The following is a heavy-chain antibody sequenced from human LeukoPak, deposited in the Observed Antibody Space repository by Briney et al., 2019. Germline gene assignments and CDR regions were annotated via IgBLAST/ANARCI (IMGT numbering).Heavy chain of an antibody. CDR3: ARDRVDVLWFGELSPPSGWFDP. Sequence: KTSETLSLTCAGYGGSFSGYYWSWIRQPPGKGLEWIGEINHSGSTNYNPSLKSRVTISVDTSKNQFSLKLSPVTAADTAVYYCARDRVDVLWFGELSPPSGWFDPWGQGTLVTVSS. V-gene: IGHV4-34*01. CDR2: INHSGST. J-gene: IGHJ5*02. D-gene: IGHD3-10*01. CDR1: GGSFSGYY.